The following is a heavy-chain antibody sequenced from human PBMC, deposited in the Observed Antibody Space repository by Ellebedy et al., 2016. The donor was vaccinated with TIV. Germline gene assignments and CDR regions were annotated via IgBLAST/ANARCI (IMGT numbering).Heavy chain of an antibody. D-gene: IGHD3-10*01. CDR3: AIRLLWFGQTFDRQDDY. Sequence: ASVKVSCKASGYTFTSYDVNWVRQATGQGLEWMGWMNPNSGNTGYAQKFQGRVTMTRNTSISTAYMELSSLRSEDTAVYYCAIRLLWFGQTFDRQDDYWGQGTLVTVSS. CDR1: GYTFTSYD. CDR2: MNPNSGNT. J-gene: IGHJ4*02. V-gene: IGHV1-8*01.